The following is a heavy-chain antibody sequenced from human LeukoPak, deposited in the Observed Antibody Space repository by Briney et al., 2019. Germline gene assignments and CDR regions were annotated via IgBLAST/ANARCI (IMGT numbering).Heavy chain of an antibody. V-gene: IGHV3-11*01. CDR3: ARAGTTFDI. Sequence: PGGSLRLSCAASGFSFSDYYMSWVRQAPGKGLEWVSFIRGSSGSPIYYTDSVKGRFTISRDNAKNSLYLQMNSLRAEDTAVYYCARAGTTFDIWGPGTLVTVSS. CDR2: IRGSSGSPI. D-gene: IGHD1-1*01. CDR1: GFSFSDYY. J-gene: IGHJ3*02.